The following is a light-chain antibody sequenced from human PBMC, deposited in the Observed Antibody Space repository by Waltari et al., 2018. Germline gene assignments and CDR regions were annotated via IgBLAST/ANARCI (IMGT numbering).Light chain of an antibody. CDR2: EVR. V-gene: IGLV2-23*02. Sequence: QSALTQPASVSGSPGQSTTISCTGSNSNVGGNNYVSWYQQHPGKAPKLMIYEVRQRPSGGPDRFSGSKSGNTASLTISGLQAEDDADYYCCSYAGRSVVFGGGTKLTVL. CDR1: NSNVGGNNY. J-gene: IGLJ2*01. CDR3: CSYAGRSVV.